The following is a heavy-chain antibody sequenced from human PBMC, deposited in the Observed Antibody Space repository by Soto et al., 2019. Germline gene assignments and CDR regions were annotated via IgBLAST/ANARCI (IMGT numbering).Heavy chain of an antibody. V-gene: IGHV3-23*01. D-gene: IGHD2-8*01. CDR1: GFSFSSYA. CDR2: ISGGGDAT. Sequence: EVQLLESGGGLVQPGGSLRLSCVVSGFSFSSYAMSWVRQAPGKGLEWVSGISGGGDATYFADSVKARFSISRDNSKNTLFLEISSLRVEDTAVYYCAKSPSVEWVQHWGQGTLVVVSS. CDR3: AKSPSVEWVQH. J-gene: IGHJ1*01.